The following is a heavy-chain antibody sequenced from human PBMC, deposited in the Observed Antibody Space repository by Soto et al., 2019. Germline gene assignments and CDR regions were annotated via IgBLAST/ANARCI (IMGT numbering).Heavy chain of an antibody. CDR1: GGSISSSSYY. Sequence: SETLSLTCTVSGGSISSSSYYWGWIRQPPGKGLEWIGSIYYSGSTYYNPSLKSRVTISVDTSKNQFSLKLSSVTAADTAVYYCARNTKRFLEWLLSDLGWSDNWGQGNLLT. V-gene: IGHV4-39*01. CDR3: ARNTKRFLEWLLSDLGWSDN. CDR2: IYYSGST. J-gene: IGHJ5*02. D-gene: IGHD3-3*01.